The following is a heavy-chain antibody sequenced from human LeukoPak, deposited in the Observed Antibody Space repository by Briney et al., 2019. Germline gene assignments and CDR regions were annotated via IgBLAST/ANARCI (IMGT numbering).Heavy chain of an antibody. V-gene: IGHV4-61*02. J-gene: IGHJ4*02. D-gene: IGHD1-26*01. CDR3: AREKWELMPPLVDY. CDR2: IYTSGST. CDR1: GASITSGSHY. Sequence: SETLSLTCTVSGASITSGSHYWSWIRQPAGKELEWIGRIYTSGSTDYSPSLRSRVTISLETSNNGVSLKLSSVTAADTAVYYCAREKWELMPPLVDYWGKGTLVTVSS.